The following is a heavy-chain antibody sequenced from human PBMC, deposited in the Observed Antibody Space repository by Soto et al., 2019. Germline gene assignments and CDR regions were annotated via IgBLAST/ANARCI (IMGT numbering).Heavy chain of an antibody. J-gene: IGHJ4*02. CDR1: GFTFSSYS. Sequence: GGSLRLSCAASGFTFSSYSMNWVRQAPGKGLEYVSSISTNGGSTHYADSVKGRFTISRDNSRNTQYLQMSSLRADDTAVYYCVKGEYYYDSSGYYPFDYWGQGTLVTVSS. CDR2: ISTNGGST. D-gene: IGHD3-22*01. V-gene: IGHV3-64D*06. CDR3: VKGEYYYDSSGYYPFDY.